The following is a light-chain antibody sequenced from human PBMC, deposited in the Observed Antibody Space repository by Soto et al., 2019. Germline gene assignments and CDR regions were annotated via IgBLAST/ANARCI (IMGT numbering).Light chain of an antibody. Sequence: QSALTQPPSASGSPGQSVTISCTGTSSDVGAYNYVSWYQQHPGKAPKLMIYEVTERPLGVPDRFSGSKSGNTASLTVSGLPAEDEADYYCSSYAGSNNLGFGGGTKLTVL. CDR2: EVT. J-gene: IGLJ2*01. CDR1: SSDVGAYNY. V-gene: IGLV2-8*01. CDR3: SSYAGSNNLG.